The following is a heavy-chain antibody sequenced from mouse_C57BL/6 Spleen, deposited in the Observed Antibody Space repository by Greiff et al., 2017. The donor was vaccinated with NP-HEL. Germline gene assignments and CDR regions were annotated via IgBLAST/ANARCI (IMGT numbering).Heavy chain of an antibody. CDR2: IDPSDSYT. V-gene: IGHV1-69*01. D-gene: IGHD1-1*01. J-gene: IGHJ4*01. Sequence: VQLQQPGAELVMPGASVKLSCKASGYTFTSYWMHWVKQRPGQGLEWIGEIDPSDSYTNYNQKFKGKSTLTVDKSSSTAYMQLSSLTSEDSAVYYCARGYYGSSLYYYAMDYWGQGTSVTVSS. CDR3: ARGYYGSSLYYYAMDY. CDR1: GYTFTSYW.